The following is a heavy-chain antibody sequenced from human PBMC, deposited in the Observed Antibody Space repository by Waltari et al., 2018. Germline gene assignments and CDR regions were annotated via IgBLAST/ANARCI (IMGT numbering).Heavy chain of an antibody. J-gene: IGHJ4*02. V-gene: IGHV4-38-2*01. Sequence: QVQLQESGPGLVKPSETLSLTCAVSGYSISTDYYWVWIRQPPGKGLEWIGNIQHSGSTYYNPSLKSRVSISLDTSKNQFSLELSSLTADDTAVYYCARGQGYWGQGTLVTVSS. CDR1: GYSISTDYY. CDR3: ARGQGY. CDR2: IQHSGST.